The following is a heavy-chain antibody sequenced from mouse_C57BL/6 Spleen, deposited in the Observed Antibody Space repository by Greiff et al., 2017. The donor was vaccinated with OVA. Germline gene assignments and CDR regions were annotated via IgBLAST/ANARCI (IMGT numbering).Heavy chain of an antibody. Sequence: QVHVKQSGAELVRPGASVTLSCKASGYTFTDYEMHWVKQTPVHGLEWIGAIDPETGGTAYNQKFKGKAILTADKSSSTAYMELRSLTSEDSAVYYCTRFSFIPYYWGQGTTLTVSS. CDR2: IDPETGGT. CDR1: GYTFTDYE. V-gene: IGHV1-15*01. J-gene: IGHJ2*01. D-gene: IGHD1-1*01. CDR3: TRFSFIPYY.